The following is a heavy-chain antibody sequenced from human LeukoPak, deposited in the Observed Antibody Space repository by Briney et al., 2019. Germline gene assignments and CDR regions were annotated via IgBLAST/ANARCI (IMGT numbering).Heavy chain of an antibody. D-gene: IGHD1-26*01. V-gene: IGHV3-53*01. CDR2: IYSGGST. CDR1: GFTVSSNY. J-gene: IGHJ4*02. CDR3: ARLGTYSFDC. Sequence: PGGSLRLSCAASGFTVSSNYMSWVRQAPGKGLEWVSVIYSGGSTYYADSVKGRFTISRDSSKNTLFLQMDRLRAQDTAVYYCARLGTYSFDCWGQGTLVTVSS.